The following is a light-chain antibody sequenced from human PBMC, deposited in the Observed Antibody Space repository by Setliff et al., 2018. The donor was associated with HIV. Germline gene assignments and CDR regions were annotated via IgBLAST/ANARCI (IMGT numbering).Light chain of an antibody. Sequence: QSALAQPASVSGSPGQSITMSCTGTKNDVGGHDVVSWYQQYPGKAPKLIIYEVSKRPSGVPDRFSGSKSGNTASLTVSGLQTEDEADYYCSSYAGSNYVFGSGTKVTVL. J-gene: IGLJ1*01. CDR2: EVS. V-gene: IGLV2-8*01. CDR1: KNDVGGHDV. CDR3: SSYAGSNYV.